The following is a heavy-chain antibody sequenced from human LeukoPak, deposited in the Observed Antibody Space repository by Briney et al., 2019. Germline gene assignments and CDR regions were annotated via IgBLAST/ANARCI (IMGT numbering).Heavy chain of an antibody. J-gene: IGHJ3*02. CDR2: IIPIFGTA. CDR3: ARGWELPGSGVDAFDI. Sequence: SVKVSCKASGGTFSSYAISWVRQAPGQGLEWMGGIIPIFGTANYAQRFQGRVTITADESTSTAYMELSSLRSEDTAVYYCARGWELPGSGVDAFDIWGQGTMVTVSS. CDR1: GGTFSSYA. V-gene: IGHV1-69*13. D-gene: IGHD1-26*01.